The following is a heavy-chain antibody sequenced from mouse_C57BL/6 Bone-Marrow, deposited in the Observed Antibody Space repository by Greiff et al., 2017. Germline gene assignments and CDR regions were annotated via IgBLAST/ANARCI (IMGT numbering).Heavy chain of an antibody. CDR1: GFTFSSYA. CDR2: ISAGGSYT. J-gene: IGHJ4*01. V-gene: IGHV5-4*01. CDR3: ARGDGYALAMDY. Sequence: EVLLVESGGGLVKPGGSLKLSCAASGFTFSSYAMSWVRQTPEKRLEWVATISAGGSYTDYPDNVKGRFTISRDNAKNNLYLQMSHLKSEDTAMYYCARGDGYALAMDYWGQGTSVTVSS. D-gene: IGHD2-2*01.